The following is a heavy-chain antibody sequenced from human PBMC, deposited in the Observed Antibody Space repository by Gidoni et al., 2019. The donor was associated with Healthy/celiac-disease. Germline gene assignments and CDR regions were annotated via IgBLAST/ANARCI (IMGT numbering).Heavy chain of an antibody. CDR3: ARAIAVVRGACWFDP. Sequence: QVQLVESGGGLVTPGGSLRLSCAASGFTFSYYYMSWLSQAPGKGLEWVSYISSSGSTIYYADSVKGRFTISRDNAKNSLYLQMNSLRAEDTAVYYCARAIAVVRGACWFDPWGQGTLVTVSS. D-gene: IGHD6-19*01. V-gene: IGHV3-11*01. J-gene: IGHJ5*02. CDR1: GFTFSYYY. CDR2: ISSSGSTI.